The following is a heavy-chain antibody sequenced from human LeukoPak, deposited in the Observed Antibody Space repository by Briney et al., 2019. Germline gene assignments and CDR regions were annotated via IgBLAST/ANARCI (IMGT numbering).Heavy chain of an antibody. Sequence: SETLSLTCTVSGGSISSSSYYWGWIRQPPGKGLEWIGSIYYSGSTYYNPSLKSRVTISVDTSKNQFSLKLSSVTAADTAVYYCARVDYYGSGSYYHNDYWGQGTLVTVSS. CDR3: ARVDYYGSGSYYHNDY. CDR1: GGSISSSSYY. J-gene: IGHJ4*02. D-gene: IGHD3-10*01. V-gene: IGHV4-39*01. CDR2: IYYSGST.